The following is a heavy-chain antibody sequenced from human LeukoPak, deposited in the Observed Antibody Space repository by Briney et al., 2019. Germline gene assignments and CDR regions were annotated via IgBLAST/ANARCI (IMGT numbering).Heavy chain of an antibody. CDR2: IYHSGST. CDR1: GYSISSGYY. V-gene: IGHV4-38-2*02. Sequence: TSETLSLTCTVSGYSISSGYYWGWIRQSPGKGLEWIGNIYHSGSTNYNPSLKSRVTISVDTSKNQFSLTLSSVTAADTAVYYCARTHSSRYNWFDPWGQGTLVTVSP. J-gene: IGHJ5*02. D-gene: IGHD6-13*01. CDR3: ARTHSSRYNWFDP.